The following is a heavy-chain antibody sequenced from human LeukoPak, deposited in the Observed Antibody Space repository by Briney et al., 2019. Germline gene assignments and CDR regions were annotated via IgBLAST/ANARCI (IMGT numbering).Heavy chain of an antibody. CDR2: ISWNSGSI. J-gene: IGHJ4*02. Sequence: PGGCLRLSCAASGFTFDDYAMPWVRQAPGKGLEWVSGISWNSGSIGYADSVKGRFTISRDNAKNSLHLQMNSLRAEDTALYYCAKDSSGYYGNFDYWGQGTLVTVSS. V-gene: IGHV3-9*01. D-gene: IGHD3-22*01. CDR1: GFTFDDYA. CDR3: AKDSSGYYGNFDY.